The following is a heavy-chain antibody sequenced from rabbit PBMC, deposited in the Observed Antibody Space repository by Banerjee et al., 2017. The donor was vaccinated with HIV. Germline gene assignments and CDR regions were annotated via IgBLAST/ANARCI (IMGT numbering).Heavy chain of an antibody. V-gene: IGHV1S45*01. CDR3: ARDGIGWNFNL. CDR1: GFDFSSYYM. Sequence: QEQLVESGGGLVQPEGSLTLTCKASGFDFSSYYMSWVRQAPGKGLEWIACINSNTGNTVYASWAKGPFTISKTSSTTVTLQMTSLTAADTATYFCARDGIGWNFNLWGPGTLVTVS. CDR2: INSNTGNT. J-gene: IGHJ4*01. D-gene: IGHD1-1*01.